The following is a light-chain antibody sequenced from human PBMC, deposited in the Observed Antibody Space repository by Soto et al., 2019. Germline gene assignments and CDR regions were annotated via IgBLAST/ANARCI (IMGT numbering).Light chain of an antibody. J-gene: IGLJ1*01. CDR1: SSDVGGYNY. CDR2: EVS. CDR3: NSYTSKSTGV. V-gene: IGLV2-14*01. Sequence: QSALTQPASVSGSPGQSITISCTGTSSDVGGYNYVSWYQQHPGKAPKLIIYEVSNLPSGVSNRFSGSKSGNTASLTISGLQAEDEADYYCNSYTSKSTGVFGTGTQLNVL.